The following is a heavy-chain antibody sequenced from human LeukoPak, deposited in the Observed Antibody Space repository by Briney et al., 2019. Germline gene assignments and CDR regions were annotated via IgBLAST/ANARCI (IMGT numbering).Heavy chain of an antibody. V-gene: IGHV1-69*05. CDR2: IIPIFGTA. D-gene: IGHD2-2*01. J-gene: IGHJ4*02. Sequence: ASVKVSCKASGGTFSSYAISWVRQAPGQGLEWMGGIIPIFGTANYAQKFQGRVTITTDESTSTAYMELSSLRSEDTAVYYCARRGAGYCSSTSCHPYFDYWGQGTLVTVSS. CDR3: ARRGAGYCSSTSCHPYFDY. CDR1: GGTFSSYA.